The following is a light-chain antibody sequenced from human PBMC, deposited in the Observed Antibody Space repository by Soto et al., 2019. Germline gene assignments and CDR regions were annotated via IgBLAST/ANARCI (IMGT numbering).Light chain of an antibody. J-gene: IGKJ1*01. CDR3: QQGDNWPST. V-gene: IGKV3D-15*01. CDR1: QSVINN. CDR2: AVS. Sequence: EIVMTQSPATLSVSPGERATLSCRASQSVINNLAWYQQKPGQAPRLLIYAVSTRATGIPARFSGSGSGTEFPLTISSLQSEDFAVYYSQQGDNWPSTFGQRTKVEIK.